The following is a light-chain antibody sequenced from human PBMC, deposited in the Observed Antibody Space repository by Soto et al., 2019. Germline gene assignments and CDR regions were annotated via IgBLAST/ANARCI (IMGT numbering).Light chain of an antibody. Sequence: EVVMTQSPATLSVSPGERATLSCRASQSVTTNIAWYQQKPGQAPRLLIYGASTRATGIPARFSGSGSGTDFTLTISSLQSEDFAVYYCQQYNNWPPWTFGQGTKVDI. J-gene: IGKJ1*01. CDR1: QSVTTN. V-gene: IGKV3-15*01. CDR3: QQYNNWPPWT. CDR2: GAS.